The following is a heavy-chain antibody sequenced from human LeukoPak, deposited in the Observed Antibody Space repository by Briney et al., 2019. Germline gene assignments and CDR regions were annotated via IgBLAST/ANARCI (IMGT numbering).Heavy chain of an antibody. D-gene: IGHD3-22*01. CDR1: GFTFSSYW. CDR2: IKQDGSEK. CDR3: ARRLQYYYDSSGYPYNWFDP. V-gene: IGHV3-7*01. J-gene: IGHJ5*02. Sequence: GGSLRLSCAASGFTFSSYWMSWVRQAPGKGLEWVANIKQDGSEKYCVDSVKGRFTISRDNAKNSLYLQMNSLRAEDTAVYYCARRLQYYYDSSGYPYNWFDPWGQGTLVTVSS.